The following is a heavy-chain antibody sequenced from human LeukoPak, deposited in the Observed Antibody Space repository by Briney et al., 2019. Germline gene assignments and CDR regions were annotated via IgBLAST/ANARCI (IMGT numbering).Heavy chain of an antibody. Sequence: PSETLSLTCTVSGGSISSSSYYWAWIRQPPGKGLEWIGSSSYSGSPYYNPSLKSRVTISVDTSKNQFSLKLSSVTAADTAVYYCASFGGDYGYFDYWGQGTLVTVSS. V-gene: IGHV4-39*01. CDR1: GGSISSSSYY. D-gene: IGHD4-17*01. CDR2: SSYSGSP. J-gene: IGHJ4*02. CDR3: ASFGGDYGYFDY.